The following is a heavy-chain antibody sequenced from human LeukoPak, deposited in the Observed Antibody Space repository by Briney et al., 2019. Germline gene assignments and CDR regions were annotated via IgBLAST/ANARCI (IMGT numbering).Heavy chain of an antibody. V-gene: IGHV1-18*01. CDR1: GYTFTSYG. Sequence: VASVKVSCKASGYTFTSYGISWVRQAPGQGLEWMGWISAYNGNTNYAQKLQGRATMTTDTSTSTAYMELRSLRSDDTAVYYCARDYSGSPINWFDPWGQGTLVTVSS. J-gene: IGHJ5*02. CDR2: ISAYNGNT. CDR3: ARDYSGSPINWFDP. D-gene: IGHD1-26*01.